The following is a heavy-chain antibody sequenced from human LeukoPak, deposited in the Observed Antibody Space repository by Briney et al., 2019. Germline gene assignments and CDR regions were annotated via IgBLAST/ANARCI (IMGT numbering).Heavy chain of an antibody. CDR3: ARGWIQLWLRPDAFDI. CDR1: GYRFTRYW. CDR2: IYPGDSDA. V-gene: IGHV5-51*01. Sequence: GGSLQISFQGSGYRFTRYWIGWVRPMPGKGLGWMGIIYPGDSDARYSPSFQGQGTISAGKFISTAYLQSSSLKASDTAMYYCARGWIQLWLRPDAFDIWGQGTMVTVSS. J-gene: IGHJ3*02. D-gene: IGHD5-18*01.